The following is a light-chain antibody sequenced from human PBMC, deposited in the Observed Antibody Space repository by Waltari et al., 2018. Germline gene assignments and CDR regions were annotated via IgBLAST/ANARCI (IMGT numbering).Light chain of an antibody. CDR1: QSVRNNY. CDR3: QQCGSSPRT. CDR2: GAS. Sequence: EIVLTQSPGTLSLSPGERATLSCRASQSVRNNYLAWYQQRPDQAPRLLIYGASSRASGIPDRFSGSGSGTDFTLTISRLEPEDFAMYYCQQCGSSPRTFGGGTKVEIK. J-gene: IGKJ4*01. V-gene: IGKV3-20*01.